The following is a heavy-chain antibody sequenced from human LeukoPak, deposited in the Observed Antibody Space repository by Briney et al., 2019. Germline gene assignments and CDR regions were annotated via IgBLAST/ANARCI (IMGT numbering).Heavy chain of an antibody. V-gene: IGHV3-23*01. CDR1: GFTFSNYA. J-gene: IGHJ5*02. CDR3: AKDRGLEYSSSDWFDP. D-gene: IGHD6-6*01. Sequence: GGSLRLSCTASGFTFSNYAMSWVRQAPGKGLEWVSAISGSGGSTYYADSVKGRFTISRDNSKNTLYLQMNSLRAEDTAVYYCAKDRGLEYSSSDWFDPWGQGTLVTVSS. CDR2: ISGSGGST.